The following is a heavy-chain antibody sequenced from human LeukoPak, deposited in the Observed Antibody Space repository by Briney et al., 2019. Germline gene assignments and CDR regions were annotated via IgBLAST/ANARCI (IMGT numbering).Heavy chain of an antibody. CDR1: GGSISSGGYS. CDR3: ARDRDYFDY. J-gene: IGHJ4*02. CDR2: IYHSGST. Sequence: PSQTLSLTCAVSGGSISSGGYSWSWIRQPPGKGLEWIGYIYHSGSTYYNPSLKSRVTISVDRSKNQFSLELSSVTAADTAVYYCARDRDYFDYWGQGTLVTVSS. V-gene: IGHV4-30-2*01.